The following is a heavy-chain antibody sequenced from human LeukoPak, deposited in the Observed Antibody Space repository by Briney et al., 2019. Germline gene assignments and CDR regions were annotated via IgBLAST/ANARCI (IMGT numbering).Heavy chain of an antibody. J-gene: IGHJ5*02. V-gene: IGHV3-21*01. CDR1: GFTFSSYS. Sequence: GGSLRLSCAASGFTFSSYSMNWVRRAPGKGLEWVSSISSSSSYIYYADSVKGRFTISRDNAKNSLYLQMNSLRAEDTAVYYCARDLSSASHGFDPWGQGTLVTVSS. D-gene: IGHD6-6*01. CDR3: ARDLSSASHGFDP. CDR2: ISSSSSYI.